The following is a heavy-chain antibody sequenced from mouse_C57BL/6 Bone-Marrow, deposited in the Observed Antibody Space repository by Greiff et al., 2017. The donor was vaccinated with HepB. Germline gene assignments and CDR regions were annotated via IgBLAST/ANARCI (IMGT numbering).Heavy chain of an antibody. CDR1: GFNIKDDY. J-gene: IGHJ1*03. CDR2: IDPENGDT. CDR3: TVDYDGYFDV. Sequence: EVQLQQSGAELVRPGASVKLSCTASGFNIKDDYMHWVKQRPEQGLEWIGWIDPENGDTEYASKFQGKATITADTSSNTAYLQLSSLTSEDTAVYYCTVDYDGYFDVWGTGTTVTVSS. D-gene: IGHD2-4*01. V-gene: IGHV14-4*01.